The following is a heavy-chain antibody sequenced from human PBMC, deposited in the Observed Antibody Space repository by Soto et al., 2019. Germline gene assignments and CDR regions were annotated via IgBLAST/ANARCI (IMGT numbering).Heavy chain of an antibody. Sequence: QVQLQQWGAGLLKPSETLSLTCAVYGGSFSGYYWSWIRQPPGKGLEWIGEINHSGSTNYNPSLTSRVTISVDTSKNQFSLKLSSVTAADTAVYYCAREKDIVVVPAAQRTTLYGMDVWGQGTTVTVSS. CDR1: GGSFSGYY. CDR3: AREKDIVVVPAAQRTTLYGMDV. D-gene: IGHD2-2*01. CDR2: INHSGST. V-gene: IGHV4-34*01. J-gene: IGHJ6*02.